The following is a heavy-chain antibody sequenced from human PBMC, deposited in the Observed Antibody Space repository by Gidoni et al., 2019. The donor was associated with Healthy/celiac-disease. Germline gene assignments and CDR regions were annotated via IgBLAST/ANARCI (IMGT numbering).Heavy chain of an antibody. V-gene: IGHV5-51*03. J-gene: IGHJ4*02. CDR3: ARAYYYGSGSYYKAYDY. CDR1: GYSFPSYW. Sequence: EVQLVQSGAEVKKPGESLKISCMGSGYSFPSYWIGWVRQLPGKGLEWMGIIYPGDSDTRYSPSFQGQVTISADKSISTAYLQWSGLKASDTAMYYCARAYYYGSGSYYKAYDYWGQGTLVTVSS. D-gene: IGHD3-10*01. CDR2: IYPGDSDT.